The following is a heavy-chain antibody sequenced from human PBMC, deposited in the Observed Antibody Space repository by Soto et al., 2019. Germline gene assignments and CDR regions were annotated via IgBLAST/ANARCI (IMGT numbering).Heavy chain of an antibody. CDR2: MFHSGGA. V-gene: IGHV4-4*02. D-gene: IGHD3-3*01. Sequence: QVQLHESGPGLVKPSETLSLTCVVSDGSISTYGWWTWVRQPPGKGLEWIGKMFHSGGADYSPSLKSRVTISAVSSKKHFSLRLTAVTAADTAVYYCATGNVDSMLEYWGQGTQVAVSS. CDR1: DGSISTYGW. CDR3: ATGNVDSMLEY. J-gene: IGHJ4*02.